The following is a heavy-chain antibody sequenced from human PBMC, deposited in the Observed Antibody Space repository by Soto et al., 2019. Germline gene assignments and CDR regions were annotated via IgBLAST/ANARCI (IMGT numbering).Heavy chain of an antibody. J-gene: IGHJ3*02. CDR2: FDPEDGET. CDR3: ATVLLWFGAQDAFDI. V-gene: IGHV1-24*01. Sequence: ASVKVSCKVSGYTLTELSMHWVRQAPGKGLEWMGGFDPEDGETIYAQKFQGRVTMTEDTSTDTAYIELSSLRSEDTAVYYCATVLLWFGAQDAFDIWGQGTMVT. CDR1: GYTLTELS. D-gene: IGHD3-10*01.